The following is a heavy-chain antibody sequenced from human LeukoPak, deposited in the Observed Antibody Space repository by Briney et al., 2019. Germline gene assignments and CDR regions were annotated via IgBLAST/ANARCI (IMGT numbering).Heavy chain of an antibody. CDR2: INPNNGNT. CDR3: ARVGYDSSGRHRYAFDI. D-gene: IGHD3-22*01. V-gene: IGHV1-18*01. J-gene: IGHJ3*02. CDR1: GYTFTRYG. Sequence: AASVKVSFKASGYTFTRYGISWVRQAPGQGLEWMGWINPNNGNTNYVQKLQGRVTMTTDTSTSTAYMELRSLRSDDTAVYYCARVGYDSSGRHRYAFDIWGQGTMVTVSS.